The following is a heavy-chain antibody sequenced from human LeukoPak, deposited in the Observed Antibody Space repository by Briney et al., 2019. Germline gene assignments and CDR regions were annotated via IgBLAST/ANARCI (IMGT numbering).Heavy chain of an antibody. V-gene: IGHV1-3*01. D-gene: IGHD3-22*01. J-gene: IGHJ4*02. CDR3: ARVPYYDSSGYPTYYFDY. CDR2: INAGNGNT. Sequence: ASVKVSCKASGYTFTSYATHWVRQAPGQRLEWMGWINAGNGNTKYSQKFQGRVTITRDTSASTAYMELSSLRSEDTAVYYCARVPYYDSSGYPTYYFDYWGQGTLVTVSS. CDR1: GYTFTSYA.